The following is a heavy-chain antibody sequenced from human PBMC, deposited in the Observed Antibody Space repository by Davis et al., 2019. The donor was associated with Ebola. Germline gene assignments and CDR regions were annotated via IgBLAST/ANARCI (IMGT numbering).Heavy chain of an antibody. CDR3: AKEGGGYYDILTGPYYFDY. D-gene: IGHD3-9*01. Sequence: GGSLRLSCAASGFTVSSNYMSWVRQAPGKGLEWVSVIYSGGTTSYADSVRGRFTISRDNSKNTLYLQMNSLRAEDTAVYYCAKEGGGYYDILTGPYYFDYWGQGTLVTVSS. CDR1: GFTVSSNY. CDR2: IYSGGTT. V-gene: IGHV3-53*05. J-gene: IGHJ4*02.